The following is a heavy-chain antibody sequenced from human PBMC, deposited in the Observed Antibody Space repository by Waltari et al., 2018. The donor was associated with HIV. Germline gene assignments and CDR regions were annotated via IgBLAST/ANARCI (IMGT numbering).Heavy chain of an antibody. V-gene: IGHV4-59*01. CDR1: GGSMNSYS. D-gene: IGHD2-21*02. CDR2: VYYSGIT. J-gene: IGHJ4*02. Sequence: QVHLQESGPGLGKPSETLPPTCTVPGGSMNSYSWSWIRQPPGKGLEWIGYVYYSGITTYNPSLKSRVTMSVDTSKTQLSLKMSSVTAADTAVYYCARMGWGTLTARFDSWGQGTLVTVSS. CDR3: ARMGWGTLTARFDS.